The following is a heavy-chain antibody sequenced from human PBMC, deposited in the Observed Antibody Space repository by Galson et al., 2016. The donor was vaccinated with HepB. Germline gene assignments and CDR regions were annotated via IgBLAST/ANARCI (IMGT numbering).Heavy chain of an antibody. CDR2: ISGSGVNT. CDR3: VKDRGTARTFDC. D-gene: IGHD6-6*01. Sequence: CAASGLTSGGYDMGWVRQTPGKGPEWVSGISGSGVNTYYADSVKGRFVISRNNSKRTLYLQMNSLRAEDTAVYYCVKDRGTARTFDCWGQGTLVTVSS. V-gene: IGHV3-23*01. J-gene: IGHJ4*02. CDR1: GLTSGGYD.